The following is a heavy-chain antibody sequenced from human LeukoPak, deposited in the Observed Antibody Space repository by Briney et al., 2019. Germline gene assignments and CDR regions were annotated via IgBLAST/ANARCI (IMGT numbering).Heavy chain of an antibody. V-gene: IGHV3-23*01. J-gene: IGHJ4*02. D-gene: IGHD3-22*01. CDR3: AKGAADYYDSSGYYGIDY. CDR1: GFTFSSYA. Sequence: LTGGSLRLSCAASGFTFSSYAMSWVRQAPGKGLDWVSAISVSGGSTYYADSVKGRFTISRDNSKNTLYLQMNSLRAEDTAVYYCAKGAADYYDSSGYYGIDYWGQGTLVTVFS. CDR2: ISVSGGST.